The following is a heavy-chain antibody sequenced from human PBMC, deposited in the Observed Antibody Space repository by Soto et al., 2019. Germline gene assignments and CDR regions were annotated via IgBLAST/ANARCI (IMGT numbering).Heavy chain of an antibody. J-gene: IGHJ4*02. Sequence: EVQLVESGGGLVKPGGSLRLSCAASGFTFSNAWMSWVRQAPGKGLEWVGRIKSKVDSATTDYAAPMKGRFSISRDDSRNTLYLQMNSLKIEDTAVYYCTTDDPINRNWGQGTLVTVSS. CDR2: IKSKVDSATT. V-gene: IGHV3-15*01. CDR1: GFTFSNAW. CDR3: TTDDPINRN.